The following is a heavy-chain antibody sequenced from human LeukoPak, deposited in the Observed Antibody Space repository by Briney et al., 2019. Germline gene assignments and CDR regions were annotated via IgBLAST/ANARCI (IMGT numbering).Heavy chain of an antibody. V-gene: IGHV4-34*01. CDR2: INHSGST. D-gene: IGHD3-3*01. CDR1: GGSFSGYY. Sequence: SETLSLTCAVYGGSFSGYYWSWIRQPPGKGLEWIGEINHSGSTNYNPSLKSRVTISVDTSKNQFSLKLSSVTAADAAVYYCARDFWSGSNWFDPWDQGTLVTVSS. CDR3: ARDFWSGSNWFDP. J-gene: IGHJ5*02.